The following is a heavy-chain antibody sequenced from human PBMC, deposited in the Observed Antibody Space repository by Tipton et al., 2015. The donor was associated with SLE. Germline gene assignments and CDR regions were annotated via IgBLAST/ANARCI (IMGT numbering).Heavy chain of an antibody. Sequence: TLSLTCTVSGGSISSSSYFWAWIRQPPGKGLVWIGGIYYSGSTYCNPSLKSRVTISVDTSKNQFSLKLSSVTAADTAVYYCASWAAMGFFDYWGQGTLVTVSS. J-gene: IGHJ4*02. D-gene: IGHD5-18*01. CDR1: GGSISSSSYF. CDR3: ASWAAMGFFDY. V-gene: IGHV4-39*01. CDR2: IYYSGST.